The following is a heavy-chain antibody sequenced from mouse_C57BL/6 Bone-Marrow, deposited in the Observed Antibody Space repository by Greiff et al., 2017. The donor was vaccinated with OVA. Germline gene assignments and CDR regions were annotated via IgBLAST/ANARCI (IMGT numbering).Heavy chain of an antibody. Sequence: VQLQQPGAELVMPGASVKLSCKASGYTFTSYWMHWVKQRPGQGLEWIGEIDPSDSYTNYNQKFKGKSTLTVDKSSSTAYMQLSSLTSEDSAVYYCARGPYGSSSYYYAMDYWGQGTSGTVSS. V-gene: IGHV1-69*01. CDR3: ARGPYGSSSYYYAMDY. D-gene: IGHD1-1*01. CDR2: IDPSDSYT. J-gene: IGHJ4*01. CDR1: GYTFTSYW.